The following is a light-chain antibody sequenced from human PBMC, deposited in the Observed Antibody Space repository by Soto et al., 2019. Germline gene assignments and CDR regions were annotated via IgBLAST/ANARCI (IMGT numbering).Light chain of an antibody. Sequence: QSVLAQPPSVSGAPGQRVTISCTGSNSNIGADYDVHWYQQFPGAAPKLLIYGNTNRPSGVPDRFSGSKSRISASLAITGLQAEDEADDFCQSYDSGLSGVVFGGGTKLTVL. J-gene: IGLJ2*01. CDR1: NSNIGADYD. CDR2: GNT. CDR3: QSYDSGLSGVV. V-gene: IGLV1-40*01.